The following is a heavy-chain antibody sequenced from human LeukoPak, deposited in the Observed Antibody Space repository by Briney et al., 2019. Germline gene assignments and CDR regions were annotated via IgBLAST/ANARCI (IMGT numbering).Heavy chain of an antibody. CDR2: ISGSGST. V-gene: IGHV4-4*07. Sequence: PSETLSLTCSVSGDSISYFYWSWIRQAAGKGLEWIGRISGSGSTDYNPSLKSRVTISVDTSKNQFSLKLSSVTAADTAVFYCASLTTADAFDIWGQGTMVTVSS. J-gene: IGHJ3*02. CDR3: ASLTTADAFDI. D-gene: IGHD3-22*01. CDR1: GDSISYFY.